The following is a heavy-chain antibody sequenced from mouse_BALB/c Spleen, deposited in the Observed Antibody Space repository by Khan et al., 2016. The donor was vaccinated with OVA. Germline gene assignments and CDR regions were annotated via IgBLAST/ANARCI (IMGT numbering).Heavy chain of an antibody. J-gene: IGHJ4*01. D-gene: IGHD2-9*01. CDR3: TRAYYGNDYYAMDN. Sequence: EVELVESGGDLVKPGGSLKLSCAASGFNFSSYGMSWVRQTPDKRLEWVASISRGGGYTYSADSVKGRFTLSRDNAKNTLYLQLSSLKSEDTAMFYCTRAYYGNDYYAMDNWGQGTSVTVSS. V-gene: IGHV5-6*01. CDR2: ISRGGGYT. CDR1: GFNFSSYG.